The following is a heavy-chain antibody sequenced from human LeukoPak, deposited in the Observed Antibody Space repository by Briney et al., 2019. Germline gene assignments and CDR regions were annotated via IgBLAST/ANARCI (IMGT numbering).Heavy chain of an antibody. CDR2: ISAYNGNT. V-gene: IGHV1-18*04. CDR1: GYTFAGYY. D-gene: IGHD1-26*01. Sequence: GASVKVSCKASGYTFAGYYVHWVRQAPGQGLEWMGWISAYNGNTNYAQKLQGRVTMTTDTSTSTAYMELRSLRSDDTAVYYCARGSYPDAFDIWGQGTMVTVSS. J-gene: IGHJ3*02. CDR3: ARGSYPDAFDI.